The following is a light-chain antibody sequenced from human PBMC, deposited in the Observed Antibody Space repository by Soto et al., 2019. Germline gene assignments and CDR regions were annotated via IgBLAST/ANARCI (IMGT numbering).Light chain of an antibody. CDR3: QNYNSAPLFT. J-gene: IGKJ3*01. V-gene: IGKV1-27*01. Sequence: DIQMTQSPSSLSASVGDRVTITCRASQGISNDLAWYQQKPGKVPKLLIYAASTLQSGVPSRFSGSGSGTDFTLTISSLQPEDVSTYYCQNYNSAPLFTFGRGTKVDIK. CDR1: QGISND. CDR2: AAS.